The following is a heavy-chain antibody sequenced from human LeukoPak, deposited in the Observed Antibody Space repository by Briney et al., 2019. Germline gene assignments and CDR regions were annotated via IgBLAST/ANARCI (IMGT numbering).Heavy chain of an antibody. Sequence: GESLILSCAASGFTISSNYMSWVRQAPGKGPEWLSVIYPGGDAYYAEFVEGRFAISRDSSQNTLYLQLNNLRAEDTAVYYCARTLVEIATFDAFDIWGQGTMVTVSS. J-gene: IGHJ3*02. CDR2: IYPGGDA. V-gene: IGHV3-53*01. CDR1: GFTISSNY. D-gene: IGHD2/OR15-2a*01. CDR3: ARTLVEIATFDAFDI.